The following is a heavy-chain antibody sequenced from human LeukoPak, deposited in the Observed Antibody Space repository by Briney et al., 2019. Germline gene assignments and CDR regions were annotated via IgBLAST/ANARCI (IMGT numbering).Heavy chain of an antibody. J-gene: IGHJ4*02. Sequence: ASVKVSCKASGYTFISYGISWVRQAPGQGLEWMGWISAYNGNTNYAQKLQGRVTMTTDTSTSTAYMELRSLRSDDTAVYYCARVRLRLGELSLLLFDYWGQGTLVTVSS. D-gene: IGHD3-16*02. CDR3: ARVRLRLGELSLLLFDY. CDR2: ISAYNGNT. CDR1: GYTFISYG. V-gene: IGHV1-18*01.